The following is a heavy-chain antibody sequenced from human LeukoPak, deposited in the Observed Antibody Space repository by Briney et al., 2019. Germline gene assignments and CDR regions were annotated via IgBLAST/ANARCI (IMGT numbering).Heavy chain of an antibody. CDR3: AKVPWEVATTAYFDY. D-gene: IGHD5-24*01. Sequence: GSLRLSCAASGFTFSSYAMSWVRQAPGKGLEWVTAISGSGGSTYYADSVKGRFTISRDNSKNTLYLQMNSLRAEDTAVYYCAKVPWEVATTAYFDYWGQGTLVTVSS. CDR1: GFTFSSYA. V-gene: IGHV3-23*01. CDR2: ISGSGGST. J-gene: IGHJ4*02.